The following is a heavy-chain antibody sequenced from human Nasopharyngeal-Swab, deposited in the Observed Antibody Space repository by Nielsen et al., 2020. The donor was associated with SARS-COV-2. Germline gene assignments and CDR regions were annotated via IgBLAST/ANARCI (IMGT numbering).Heavy chain of an antibody. Sequence: WIRQPPGKGLEWVAVISYDGSNKYYADSVKGRFTISRDNSKNTLYLQMNSLRAEDTAVYYRAKDRGYSSSWYIFDYWGQGTLVTVSS. D-gene: IGHD6-13*01. J-gene: IGHJ4*02. CDR3: AKDRGYSSSWYIFDY. CDR2: ISYDGSNK. V-gene: IGHV3-30*18.